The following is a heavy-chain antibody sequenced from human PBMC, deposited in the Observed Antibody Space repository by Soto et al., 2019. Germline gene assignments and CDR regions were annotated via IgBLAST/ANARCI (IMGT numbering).Heavy chain of an antibody. Sequence: GGSLRLSCAASGFTFSSYWMHWVRQAPGKGLVWVSRIDSDGSSTTYADSVKGRFTISRDNAKNTLYLQMNSLRVEDTAVYYCARDLSPITVAGNANDAFDIWGQGTMVTVSS. CDR2: IDSDGSST. D-gene: IGHD6-19*01. V-gene: IGHV3-74*01. J-gene: IGHJ3*02. CDR3: ARDLSPITVAGNANDAFDI. CDR1: GFTFSSYW.